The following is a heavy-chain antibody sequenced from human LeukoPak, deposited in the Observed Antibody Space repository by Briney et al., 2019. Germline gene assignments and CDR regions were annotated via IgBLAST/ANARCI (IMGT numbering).Heavy chain of an antibody. CDR2: ISNSGGST. D-gene: IGHD2-2*02. CDR1: GFTLSCYA. CDR3: ARARYCSSTSCYIDY. Sequence: GGSLRLSCAASGFTLSCYAMTWVRQAPGKGLEWVSGISNSGGSTYYADSVKGRFTISRDNSKNTLYLQMKSLRAEATAVYYCARARYCSSTSCYIDYWGQGTLVTVS. J-gene: IGHJ4*02. V-gene: IGHV3-23*01.